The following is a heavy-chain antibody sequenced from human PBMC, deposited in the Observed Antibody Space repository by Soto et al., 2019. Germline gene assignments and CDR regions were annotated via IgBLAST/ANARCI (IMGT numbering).Heavy chain of an antibody. CDR1: GGSISSGDYY. CDR2: IYYSGST. D-gene: IGHD3-3*01. V-gene: IGHV4-31*03. Sequence: QVQLQESGPGLVKPSQTLSLTCTVSGGSISSGDYYWSWIRQHPGKGLEWIGYIYYSGSTYYNPSLKSRVTISVDTSKTQSSQKLSSVTAAATAVYYCARWWSGSRQGFDPWGQGTLVTVSS. J-gene: IGHJ5*02. CDR3: ARWWSGSRQGFDP.